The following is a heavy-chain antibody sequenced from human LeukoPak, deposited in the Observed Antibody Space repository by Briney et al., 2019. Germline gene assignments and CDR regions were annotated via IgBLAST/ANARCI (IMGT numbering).Heavy chain of an antibody. D-gene: IGHD3-22*01. V-gene: IGHV3-33*06. CDR2: IWYDGSNK. J-gene: IGHJ3*02. Sequence: GGSLRLSCAASGFTFSSYGMRWVRQAPGKGLEWVAVIWYDGSNKYYADSAKGRFTISRDNSKNTLYLQMNSLRAEDTAVYYCAKITIQYYDSSGYSDAFDIWGQGTMVTVSS. CDR1: GFTFSSYG. CDR3: AKITIQYYDSSGYSDAFDI.